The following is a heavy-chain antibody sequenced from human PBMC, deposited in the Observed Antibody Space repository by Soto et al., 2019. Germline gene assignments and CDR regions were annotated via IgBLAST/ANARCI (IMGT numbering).Heavy chain of an antibody. J-gene: IGHJ5*02. CDR3: ARTPVRRRITVADPGAMWFDP. D-gene: IGHD6-19*01. CDR1: GYSFNTYW. V-gene: IGHV5-51*01. Sequence: GETLKISCKGSGYSFNTYWMGWVRQMPGKGLEWMGIIYAGDSDTSYSPSFQGQATTSVDKSISTAYLQRSSLNASDTAMYYCARTPVRRRITVADPGAMWFDPWGQGNLVTGSS. CDR2: IYAGDSDT.